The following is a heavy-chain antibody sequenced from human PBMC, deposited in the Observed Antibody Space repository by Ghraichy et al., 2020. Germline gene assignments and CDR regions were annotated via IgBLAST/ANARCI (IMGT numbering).Heavy chain of an antibody. V-gene: IGHV1-69*13. CDR2: IIPIFGTA. Sequence: SVKVSCKASGGTFSSYAISWVRQAPGQGLEWMGGIIPIFGTANYAQKFQGRVTITADESTSTAYMELSSLRSEDTAVYYCAIARGGMATIAFDIWGQGTMVTVSS. CDR1: GGTFSSYA. D-gene: IGHD5-24*01. J-gene: IGHJ3*02. CDR3: AIARGGMATIAFDI.